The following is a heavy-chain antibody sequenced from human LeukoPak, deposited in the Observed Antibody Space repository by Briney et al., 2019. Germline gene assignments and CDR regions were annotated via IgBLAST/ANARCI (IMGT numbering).Heavy chain of an antibody. D-gene: IGHD2-8*01. CDR1: GFIFSTYN. J-gene: IGHJ4*02. CDR3: ARVVDGVTGSDY. V-gene: IGHV3-48*04. CDR2: IHFRNSPI. Sequence: GGSLRLSCAASGFIFSTYNMIWVRQAPGKGLEWLSYIHFRNSPIYYADSVKGRFTISRDNAKNSLYLQIDSLRVEDTAMYYCARVVDGVTGSDYWGQGTLVTVSS.